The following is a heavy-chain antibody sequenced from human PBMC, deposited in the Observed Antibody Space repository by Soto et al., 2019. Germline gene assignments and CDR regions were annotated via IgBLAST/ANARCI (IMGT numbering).Heavy chain of an antibody. J-gene: IGHJ1*01. CDR2: INHSGST. CDR3: ARGNQRYCSGGSCSRGYYFQH. D-gene: IGHD2-15*01. V-gene: IGHV4-34*01. Sequence: PSETLSLTCAVYGGSFGGYYWSWIRQPPGKGLEWIGEINHSGSTNYNPSLKSRVTISVDTSKNQFSLKLSSVTAADTAVYYCARGNQRYCSGGSCSRGYYFQHWGQGNLVTVSS. CDR1: GGSFGGYY.